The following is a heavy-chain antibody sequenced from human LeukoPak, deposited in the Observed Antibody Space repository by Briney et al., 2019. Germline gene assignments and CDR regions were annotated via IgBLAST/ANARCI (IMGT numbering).Heavy chain of an antibody. Sequence: GGSLRLSCAASGFSLSDYWMSWVRQAPGKGLEWVANIKKDGSERYYADSVKGRFTISRDNSKNTLYLQMNSLRGEDTAVYYCAKDTVGATHYYYYMGVWGKRTTVTISS. J-gene: IGHJ6*03. D-gene: IGHD1-26*01. CDR3: AKDTVGATHYYYYMGV. V-gene: IGHV3-7*01. CDR1: GFSLSDYW. CDR2: IKKDGSER.